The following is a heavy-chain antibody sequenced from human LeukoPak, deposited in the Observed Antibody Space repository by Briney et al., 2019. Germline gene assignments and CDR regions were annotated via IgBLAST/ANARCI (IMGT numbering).Heavy chain of an antibody. CDR1: GFTFSSYS. D-gene: IGHD2-2*01. J-gene: IGHJ4*02. CDR2: ISKSSDRI. CDR3: ARDLLNDEGSSYFFDQ. V-gene: IGHV3-48*04. Sequence: GGSLRLSCAASGFTFSSYSMNWVRQAPGKGLEWASYISKSSDRIYHADSVKGRFTISRDNAKNSLYLQMDNLRAEDTAVYYCARDLLNDEGSSYFFDQWGQGTLVTVSS.